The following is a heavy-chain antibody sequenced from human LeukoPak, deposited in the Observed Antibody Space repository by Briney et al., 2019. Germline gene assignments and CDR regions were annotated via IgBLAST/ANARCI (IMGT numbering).Heavy chain of an antibody. CDR1: GFTVSSNS. Sequence: PGGSLRLSCTVSGFTVSSNSMSWVRQAPGKGLEWVSVIYSGGRTHYAASVKGRFTISRDNSKNTLYLQMNSLRAEDTAVYYCARVLSGSGSLYCYYYYMDVWGKGTTVTISS. V-gene: IGHV3-66*01. CDR3: ARVLSGSGSLYCYYYYMDV. J-gene: IGHJ6*03. CDR2: IYSGGRT. D-gene: IGHD3-10*01.